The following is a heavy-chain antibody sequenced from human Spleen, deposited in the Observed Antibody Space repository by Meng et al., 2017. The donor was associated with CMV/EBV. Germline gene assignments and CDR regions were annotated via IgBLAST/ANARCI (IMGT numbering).Heavy chain of an antibody. J-gene: IGHJ5*02. CDR1: GGTFSSYT. D-gene: IGHD1-26*01. CDR3: ERSGGSYAGGCFDP. Sequence: AVMVSSKASGGTFSSYTTIWVRQAPGQGLEWMGRIIPILGIANYAQKFQGRVTITADKYTSTDYMELNSLRSGDTAVYYCERSGGSYAGGCFDPWGQGTLVTVSS. V-gene: IGHV1-69*02. CDR2: IIPILGIA.